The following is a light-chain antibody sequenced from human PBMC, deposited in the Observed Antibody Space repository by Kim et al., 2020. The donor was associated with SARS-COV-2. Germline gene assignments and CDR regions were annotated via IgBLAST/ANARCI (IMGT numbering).Light chain of an antibody. CDR1: QSVSSY. CDR3: QHRSNWPPL. J-gene: IGKJ4*01. CDR2: DAS. Sequence: LSPGERATLSCRASQSVSSYLAWYQQKPGQAPRLLIHDASNRATGIPGRFSGSGSGTDFTLTIISLEPEDFAVYYCQHRSNWPPLFGGGTKVDIK. V-gene: IGKV3-11*01.